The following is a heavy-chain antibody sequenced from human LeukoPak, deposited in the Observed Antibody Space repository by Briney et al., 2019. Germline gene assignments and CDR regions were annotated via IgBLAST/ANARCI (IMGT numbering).Heavy chain of an antibody. Sequence: GASVKVSCKASGYTLTSYGIGWVRQAPGQGLEWMGWISAYNGNTNYAQKLQGRVTMTTDTSTSTAYMELRSLRSDDTAVYYCARTDIYDSSGPVGYWGQGTLVTVSS. CDR1: GYTLTSYG. CDR3: ARTDIYDSSGPVGY. D-gene: IGHD3-22*01. CDR2: ISAYNGNT. V-gene: IGHV1-18*01. J-gene: IGHJ4*02.